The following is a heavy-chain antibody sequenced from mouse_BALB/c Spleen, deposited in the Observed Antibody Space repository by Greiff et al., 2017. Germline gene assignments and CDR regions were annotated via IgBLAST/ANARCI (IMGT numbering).Heavy chain of an antibody. J-gene: IGHJ3*01. V-gene: IGHV2-2*02. CDR3: ARKDWNDGYDWFAY. CDR1: GFSLTSYG. D-gene: IGHD2-2*01. Sequence: VQLQESGPGLVQPSQSLSITCTASGFSLTSYGVHWVRQSPGKGLEWLGVIWSGGSTDYNAAFISRLSISKDNSKSQVFFKMNSLQANDTTIYYCARKDWNDGYDWFAYWGQGTLVTVS. CDR2: IWSGGST.